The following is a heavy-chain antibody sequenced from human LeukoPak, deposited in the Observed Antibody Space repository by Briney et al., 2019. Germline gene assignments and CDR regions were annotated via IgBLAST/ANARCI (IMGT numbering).Heavy chain of an antibody. V-gene: IGHV4-38-2*02. Sequence: PSETLSLTCTVSGYSLNSGYYWGWIRQPPGKGLEWIGSIYHSGSTYYNPSLKSRVTISVDTSKNQFSLKLSSVTAADTAVYYCAREWELLLDYWGQGILVTVSS. D-gene: IGHD1-26*01. J-gene: IGHJ4*02. CDR2: IYHSGST. CDR3: AREWELLLDY. CDR1: GYSLNSGYY.